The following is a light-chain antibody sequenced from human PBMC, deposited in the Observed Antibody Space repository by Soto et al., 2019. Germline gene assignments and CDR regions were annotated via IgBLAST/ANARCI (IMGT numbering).Light chain of an antibody. CDR3: QQYDSYPWT. V-gene: IGKV1-5*01. CDR2: GAS. Sequence: DIQMTQSPSTLSASVGDRVTITCRASQSIRNFLAWYEQKPGKAHNLLMYGASSLESGVPSRFSGSGSGTEFTLTISSLQPEDFETYYCQQYDSYPWTFGQGTKVEIK. J-gene: IGKJ1*01. CDR1: QSIRNF.